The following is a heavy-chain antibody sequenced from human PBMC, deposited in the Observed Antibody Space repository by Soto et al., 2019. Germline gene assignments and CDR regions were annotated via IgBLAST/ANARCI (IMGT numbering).Heavy chain of an antibody. D-gene: IGHD6-13*01. Sequence: EVQLLESGGGLVQPGGSLRLSCAASGFTFSNYGMSWVRQAPGKGLEWVSVISDGGGSTFYADSVKGRFTISRDNSKNTLYLQMNGLRADDTAVYYGAKDRGSSLYHWFDPWGQGTLVTVSS. V-gene: IGHV3-23*01. CDR3: AKDRGSSLYHWFDP. CDR2: ISDGGGST. J-gene: IGHJ5*02. CDR1: GFTFSNYG.